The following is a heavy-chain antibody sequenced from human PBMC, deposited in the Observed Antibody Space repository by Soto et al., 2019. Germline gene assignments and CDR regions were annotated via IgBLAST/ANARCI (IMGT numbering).Heavy chain of an antibody. CDR1: GGSISSGGYY. V-gene: IGHV4-31*03. D-gene: IGHD3-3*02. Sequence: QVQLQESGPGLVKPSQTLSLTCTVSGGSISSGGYYWSWIRQHPGKGLEWIGYIYYSGSTYYNPSLKSRVTISVDTSKNQFSLKLSSVTAAETAVYYCARYEDFWSGYYANDAFDIWGQGTMVTVSS. CDR3: ARYEDFWSGYYANDAFDI. J-gene: IGHJ3*02. CDR2: IYYSGST.